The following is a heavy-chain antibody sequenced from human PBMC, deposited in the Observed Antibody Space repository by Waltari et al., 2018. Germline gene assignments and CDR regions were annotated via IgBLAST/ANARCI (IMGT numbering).Heavy chain of an antibody. D-gene: IGHD4-4*01. Sequence: EVHLVESGGGLVQPGGSLRLSCAASGFTFSTYWMTWVRQAPGKGLEWLANIKGDGSHKNYVDSVKGRFTIARDTANNSLYLQMNSLRAEDTAVYYCARDPHYSNFDYWGQGTLVTVSS. J-gene: IGHJ4*02. CDR2: IKGDGSHK. V-gene: IGHV3-7*01. CDR1: GFTFSTYW. CDR3: ARDPHYSNFDY.